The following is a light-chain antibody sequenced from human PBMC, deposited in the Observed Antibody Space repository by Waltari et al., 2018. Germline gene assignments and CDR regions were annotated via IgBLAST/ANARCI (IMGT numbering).Light chain of an antibody. CDR3: QHYLRLPVS. CDR2: GVS. Sequence: EIVLTQSPGTLSLSPGERATLSCRASQSVGRTLAWYQQRPGQAPRLLMYGVSIRAADIPDRFAGSGSGTDFSLTINRLEPEDFAVYYCQHYLRLPVSFGQGTKVEIK. V-gene: IGKV3-20*01. CDR1: QSVGRT. J-gene: IGKJ1*01.